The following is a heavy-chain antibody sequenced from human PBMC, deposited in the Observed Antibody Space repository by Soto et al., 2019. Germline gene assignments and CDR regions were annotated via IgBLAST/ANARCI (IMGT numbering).Heavy chain of an antibody. Sequence: SVKVSCKASGGTFSDYAFSWVRQAPGQGLEWMGGIIPMFSSSSFAQKFQGRLTITADDSTSTAYMSLSSLGSADTAMYYCAKDIGFQQHLFVFDLWGPGTLVTVSS. J-gene: IGHJ4*02. CDR1: GGTFSDYA. D-gene: IGHD3-10*02. V-gene: IGHV1-69*13. CDR3: AKDIGFQQHLFVFDL. CDR2: IIPMFSSS.